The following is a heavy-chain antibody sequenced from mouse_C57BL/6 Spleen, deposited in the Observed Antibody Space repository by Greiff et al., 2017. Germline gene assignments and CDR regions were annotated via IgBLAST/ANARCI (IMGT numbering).Heavy chain of an antibody. CDR1: GYTFTSYW. CDR3: ARRATPDY. CDR2: IDPSDSYT. Sequence: QVQLQQPGAELVKPGASVKLSCKASGYTFTSYWMQWVKQRPGQGLEWIGEIDPSDSYTNYNQKFKGKATLTVETSSSTAYMQLSSLTSEDSAVYYCARRATPDYWGQGTTLTVSS. V-gene: IGHV1-50*01. J-gene: IGHJ2*01. D-gene: IGHD3-1*01.